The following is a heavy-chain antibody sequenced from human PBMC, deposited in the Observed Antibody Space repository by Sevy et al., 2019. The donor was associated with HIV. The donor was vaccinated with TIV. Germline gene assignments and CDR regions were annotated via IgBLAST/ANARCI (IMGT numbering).Heavy chain of an antibody. CDR1: GFTFSSYA. Sequence: GGSLRLSCSASGFTFSSYAMHWVRQAPGKGLEYVSAISSNGGSTYYAYSVKGRFTISRDNSKNTLYLQMSSLRAEDTAVYYCVKDRYYDSSGYYYESPYFDYWGQGTLVTVSS. CDR2: ISSNGGST. CDR3: VKDRYYDSSGYYYESPYFDY. D-gene: IGHD3-22*01. V-gene: IGHV3-64D*06. J-gene: IGHJ4*02.